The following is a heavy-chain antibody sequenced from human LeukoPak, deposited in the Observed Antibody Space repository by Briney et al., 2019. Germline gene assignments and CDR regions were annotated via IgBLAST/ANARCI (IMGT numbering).Heavy chain of an antibody. V-gene: IGHV1-24*01. CDR2: FDPEDGET. D-gene: IGHD3-3*01. CDR3: ATSPGDFWSGYHRFDY. Sequence: ASVTVSCKVSGYTLTELSMHWVRQAPGKGLEWMGGFDPEDGETIYAQKFQGRVTMTEDTSTDTAYMELSSLRSEDTAVYYCATSPGDFWSGYHRFDYWGQGTLVTVSS. J-gene: IGHJ4*02. CDR1: GYTLTELS.